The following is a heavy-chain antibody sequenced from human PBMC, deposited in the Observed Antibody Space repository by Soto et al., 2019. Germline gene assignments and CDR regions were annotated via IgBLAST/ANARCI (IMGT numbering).Heavy chain of an antibody. CDR3: GASGRDVLGYDYKDTEGLDI. CDR1: GGTFSNFA. V-gene: IGHV1-69*01. CDR2: IIPLFNVA. D-gene: IGHD3-22*01. Sequence: QVQLVQSGPEVKKPGSSVKVSCEASGGTFSNFAVNWVRQAPGQGLEWVGGIIPLFNVAKYAQTFEGRVTIVADDPTRTAYMDLGSLRSDDPAVYYCGASGRDVLGYDYKDTEGLDIWCQGIMVTASS. J-gene: IGHJ3*02.